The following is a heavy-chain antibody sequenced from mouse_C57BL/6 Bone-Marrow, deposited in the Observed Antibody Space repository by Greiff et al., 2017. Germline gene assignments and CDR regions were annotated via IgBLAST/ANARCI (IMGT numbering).Heavy chain of an antibody. D-gene: IGHD1-1*01. CDR3: ASLYGSSPFDY. CDR1: GYTFPSYG. CDR2: IYPRSGNT. V-gene: IGHV1-81*01. Sequence: QVQLQQSGAELARPGASVKLSCKASGYTFPSYGISWVKQRTGQGLEWIGEIYPRSGNTYYNEKFKGKATLTADKSSSTAYMELRSLTSEDSAVYFCASLYGSSPFDYWGQGTTLTVSS. J-gene: IGHJ2*01.